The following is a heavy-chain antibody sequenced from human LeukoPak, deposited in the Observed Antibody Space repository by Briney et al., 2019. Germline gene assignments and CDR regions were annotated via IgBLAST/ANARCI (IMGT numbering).Heavy chain of an antibody. CDR3: ARDSGPGGWFDP. CDR1: GASITHYY. J-gene: IGHJ5*02. D-gene: IGHD1-14*01. Sequence: SETLSLTCTVSGASITHYYWSWIRQPAGKGLEWIGRIYTSGSTNYNPSLKSRVTISVDTSKNQFSLKLSSVTAADTAVYYCARDSGPGGWFDPWGQGTLVTVSS. CDR2: IYTSGST. V-gene: IGHV4-4*07.